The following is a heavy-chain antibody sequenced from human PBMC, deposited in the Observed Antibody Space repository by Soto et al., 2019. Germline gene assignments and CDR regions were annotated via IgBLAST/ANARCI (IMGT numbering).Heavy chain of an antibody. CDR1: GGTFSSYT. CDR2: IIPILGIA. CDR3: ASIRARTSFYGEHYYYYYMDV. V-gene: IGHV1-69*02. J-gene: IGHJ6*03. Sequence: ASVKVSCKASGGTFSSYTISWVRQAPGQGLEWMGRIIPILGIANYAQKFQGRVTITADKSTSTAYMELSSLRSEDTAVYYCASIRARTSFYGEHYYYYYMDVWGKGTTVTVSS. D-gene: IGHD4-17*01.